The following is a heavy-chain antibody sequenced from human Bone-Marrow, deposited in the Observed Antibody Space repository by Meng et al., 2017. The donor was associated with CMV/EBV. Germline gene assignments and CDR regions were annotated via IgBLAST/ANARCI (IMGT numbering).Heavy chain of an antibody. Sequence: SCKASGGTFSSYAISWVRQAPGKGLEWVSAISGSGGSTYYADSVKGRFTISRDNSKNTLYLQMNSLRAEDTAVYYCAKDGSSWTRAAGYWGQGTLVTVSS. CDR2: ISGSGGST. V-gene: IGHV3-23*01. CDR1: GGTFSSYA. D-gene: IGHD6-13*01. J-gene: IGHJ4*02. CDR3: AKDGSSWTRAAGY.